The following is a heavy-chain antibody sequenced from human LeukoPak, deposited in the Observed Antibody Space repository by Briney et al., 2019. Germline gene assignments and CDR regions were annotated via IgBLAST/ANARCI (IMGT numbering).Heavy chain of an antibody. V-gene: IGHV3-23*01. CDR2: ISGSGGST. CDR3: AKGPITMVRGVITPFDY. Sequence: GGSLRLSCAASGSTFSSYAMSWVRQAPGKGLEWVSAISGSGGSTYYADSVKGRFTISRDNSKNTLYLQMNSLRAEDTAVYYCAKGPITMVRGVITPFDYWGQGTLVTVSS. D-gene: IGHD3-10*01. CDR1: GSTFSSYA. J-gene: IGHJ4*02.